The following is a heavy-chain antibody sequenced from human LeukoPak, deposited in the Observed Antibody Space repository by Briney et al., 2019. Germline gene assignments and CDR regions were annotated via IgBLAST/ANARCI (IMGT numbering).Heavy chain of an antibody. CDR1: GGSISSYY. V-gene: IGHV4-39*01. D-gene: IGHD2/OR15-2a*01. Sequence: PSETLSLTCTVSGGSISSYYWGWIRQPPGKGLEWIGSIYYSGSTYYNPSLKSRVIISVDTSKNQFSLKLSSVTAADTAVYYCARHRTFAFFDYWGQGTLVTVSS. CDR3: ARHRTFAFFDY. J-gene: IGHJ4*02. CDR2: IYYSGST.